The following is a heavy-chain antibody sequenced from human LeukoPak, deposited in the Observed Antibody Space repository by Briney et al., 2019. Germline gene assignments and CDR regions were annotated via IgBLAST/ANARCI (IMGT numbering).Heavy chain of an antibody. CDR2: IYYSEST. J-gene: IGHJ5*02. V-gene: IGHV4-59*01. D-gene: IGHD2-2*01. Sequence: SETLSLTCTVSGGSISSYYWSWIRQPPGKGLEWIGYIYYSESTNYNPSLKSRVTISVDTSKNQFSLKLSSVTAADTAVYYCARQFCSSTSCSYNWFDPWGQGTLVTASS. CDR3: ARQFCSSTSCSYNWFDP. CDR1: GGSISSYY.